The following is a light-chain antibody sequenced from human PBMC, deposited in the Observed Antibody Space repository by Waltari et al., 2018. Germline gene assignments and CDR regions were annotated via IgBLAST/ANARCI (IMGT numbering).Light chain of an antibody. CDR1: QSVLYSSNNKNY. Sequence: DIVMTQSPDSLAVSLGERATINCKYSQSVLYSSNNKNYLAWYQQKPGQPPKLLIYCASTRESGVPDRFSGSGSGTDFPLTISSLQAEDVAVYYCQQYYSTPPYTFGQGTNLEIK. V-gene: IGKV4-1*01. CDR3: QQYYSTPPYT. J-gene: IGKJ2*01. CDR2: CAS.